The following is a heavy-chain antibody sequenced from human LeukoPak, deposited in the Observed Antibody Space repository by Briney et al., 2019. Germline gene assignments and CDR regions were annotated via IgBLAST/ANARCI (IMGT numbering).Heavy chain of an antibody. Sequence: PGGSLRLSCAASGFTFSGYWMSWVRQAPGKGLEWVANIKQDGSEKYYVDSVKGRFTISRDNAKNSLYLQMYSLRAEDTAVYYCARDPAGYGSSRYNVYFDYWGQGTLVTVSS. V-gene: IGHV3-7*01. CDR3: ARDPAGYGSSRYNVYFDY. D-gene: IGHD6-13*01. J-gene: IGHJ4*02. CDR2: IKQDGSEK. CDR1: GFTFSGYW.